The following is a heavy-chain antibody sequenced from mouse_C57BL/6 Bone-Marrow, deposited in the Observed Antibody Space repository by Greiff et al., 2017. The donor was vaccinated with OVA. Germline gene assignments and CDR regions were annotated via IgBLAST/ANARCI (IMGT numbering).Heavy chain of an antibody. V-gene: IGHV1-81*01. CDR2: IYPRSGNT. D-gene: IGHD1-1*01. J-gene: IGHJ1*03. Sequence: VQLQQSGAELARPGASVKLSCKASGYTFTSYGISWVKQRTGQGLEWIGEIYPRSGNTYYTEKFKGKATLTSDTSSRTSYMELHSLTSEDSAVYFCARGYYGSSYEYFDVWGTGTTVTVSS. CDR3: ARGYYGSSYEYFDV. CDR1: GYTFTSYG.